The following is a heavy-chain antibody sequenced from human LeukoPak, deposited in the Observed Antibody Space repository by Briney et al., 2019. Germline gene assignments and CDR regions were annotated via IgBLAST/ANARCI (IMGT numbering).Heavy chain of an antibody. CDR1: GFTFSDYY. V-gene: IGHV3-11*06. CDR3: ASSMGIATRTYYFHS. CDR2: TNSGGSYK. J-gene: IGHJ4*02. Sequence: GGPLTLSCAASGFTFSDYYMTWIRQAPGKGLEWVSYTNSGGSYKDYSDSVKGRLTISRDNTKDTVYLQMNVLRVEDTAVYYCASSMGIATRTYYFHSWGQGTLVTVSS. D-gene: IGHD6-6*01.